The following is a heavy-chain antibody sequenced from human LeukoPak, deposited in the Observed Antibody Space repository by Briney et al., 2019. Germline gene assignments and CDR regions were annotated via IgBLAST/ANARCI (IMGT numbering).Heavy chain of an antibody. CDR3: ARAKSTKYYFDY. Sequence: VGSLRLPCAASGFTFSSYAMHWVPQAPGRGLEWVAVISYDGSKKYYADSVKGRFTISRDNSKNTLYLQMNSLRAEDTAVYYCARAKSTKYYFDYWGQGTLVTVAS. CDR2: ISYDGSKK. CDR1: GFTFSSYA. V-gene: IGHV3-30-3*01. J-gene: IGHJ4*02. D-gene: IGHD6-6*01.